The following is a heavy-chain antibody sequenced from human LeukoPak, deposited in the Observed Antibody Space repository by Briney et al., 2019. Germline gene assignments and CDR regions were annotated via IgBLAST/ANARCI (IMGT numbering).Heavy chain of an antibody. V-gene: IGHV3-23*01. CDR3: AKAATIPIHYYYYYYMDV. CDR1: GFTFSSYW. CDR2: ISGSGGST. J-gene: IGHJ6*03. Sequence: QSGGSLRQSCAASGFTFSSYWMSWVRQAPGKGLEWVSAISGSGGSTYYADSVKGRFTISRDNSKNTLYLQMNRLRAEDTAVYYCAKAATIPIHYYYYYYMDVWVKGTTVTVSS. D-gene: IGHD2-21*01.